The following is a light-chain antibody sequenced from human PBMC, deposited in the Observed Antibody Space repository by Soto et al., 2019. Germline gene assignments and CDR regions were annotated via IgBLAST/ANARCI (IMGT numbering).Light chain of an antibody. V-gene: IGKV3-20*01. CDR3: QQYGNSSVT. Sequence: EVVMTQSPGTLSLSPGERATLSCWASQSVASNLVWYQQKPGQAPRLLIYGASRRPTAIPDRFSGSGSGTECTLTITRLEPEDFAVYYCQQYGNSSVTFGRGTKLQIK. CDR1: QSVASN. CDR2: GAS. J-gene: IGKJ2*01.